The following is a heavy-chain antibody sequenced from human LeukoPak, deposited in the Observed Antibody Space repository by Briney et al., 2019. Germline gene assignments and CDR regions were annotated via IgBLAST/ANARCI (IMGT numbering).Heavy chain of an antibody. J-gene: IGHJ4*02. CDR1: GFTFNTYE. CDR3: ARDWSYFDY. CDR2: IDGSGSTT. V-gene: IGHV3-48*03. Sequence: PGGSLRLSCAASGFTFNTYEINWVRQAPGKGLECLSYIDGSGSTTYYADSVKGRFTLVRDNAKNSVYLQMNSLRAEDTAVYYRARDWSYFDYWGRGTPVTVSS.